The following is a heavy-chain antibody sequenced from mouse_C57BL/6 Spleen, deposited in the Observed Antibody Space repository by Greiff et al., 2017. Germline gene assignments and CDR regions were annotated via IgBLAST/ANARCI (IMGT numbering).Heavy chain of an antibody. Sequence: DVQLQESGGGLVKPGGSLKLSCAASGFTFSSYAMSWVRQTPEKRLEWVATISDGGSYTYYPDNVKGRFTISRDNDKNNLYLQMSHLKSEDTAMYYCARGHYGSLYYYAMDYWGQGTSVTVSS. CDR2: ISDGGSYT. D-gene: IGHD1-1*01. J-gene: IGHJ4*01. CDR1: GFTFSSYA. CDR3: ARGHYGSLYYYAMDY. V-gene: IGHV5-4*01.